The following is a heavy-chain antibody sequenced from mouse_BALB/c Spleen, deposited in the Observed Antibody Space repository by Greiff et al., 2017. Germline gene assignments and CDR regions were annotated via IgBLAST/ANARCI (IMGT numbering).Heavy chain of an antibody. D-gene: IGHD4-1*01. CDR2: IDPENGNT. V-gene: IGHV14-1*02. CDR1: GFNIKDYY. Sequence: EVKLMESGAELVRPGALVKLSCKASGFNIKDYYMHWVKQRPEQGLEWIGWIDPENGNTIYDPKFQGKASITADTSSNTAYLQLSSLTSEDTAVYYCARDGTGFAYWGQGTLVTVSA. CDR3: ARDGTGFAY. J-gene: IGHJ3*01.